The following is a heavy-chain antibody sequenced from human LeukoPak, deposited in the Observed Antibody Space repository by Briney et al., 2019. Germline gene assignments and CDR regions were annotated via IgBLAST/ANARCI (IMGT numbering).Heavy chain of an antibody. Sequence: PGRSLRLSCAASGFTFSSYGMHWVRQAPGKGLEWVAVIWYDGSNKYYADSVKGRFTISRDNSKNTLYLQMNSLRAEDTAVYYCAKQLWFGELHVWGQGTLVTVSS. V-gene: IGHV3-33*06. CDR2: IWYDGSNK. D-gene: IGHD3-10*01. CDR3: AKQLWFGELHV. CDR1: GFTFSSYG. J-gene: IGHJ4*02.